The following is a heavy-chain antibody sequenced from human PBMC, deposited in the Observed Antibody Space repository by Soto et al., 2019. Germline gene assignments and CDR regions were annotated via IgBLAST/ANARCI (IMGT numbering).Heavy chain of an antibody. J-gene: IGHJ3*02. CDR2: ISYDGSNK. V-gene: IGHV3-30*18. D-gene: IGHD4-17*01. CDR1: GFTFSSYG. CDR3: AKPIHDYGDYGELGAFDI. Sequence: QVQLVESGGGVVQPGRSLRLSCAASGFTFSSYGMHWVRQAPGKGLEWVAVISYDGSNKYYADSVKGRFTIYRDNSKNTLYLQMNSLRAEDTAVYYCAKPIHDYGDYGELGAFDIWGQGTMVTVSS.